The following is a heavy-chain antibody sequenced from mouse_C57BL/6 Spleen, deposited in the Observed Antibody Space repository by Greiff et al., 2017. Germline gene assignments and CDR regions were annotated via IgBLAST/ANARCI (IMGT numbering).Heavy chain of an antibody. CDR3: TRGDCYGSSYGAD. V-gene: IGHV1-15*01. J-gene: IGHJ3*01. CDR1: GYTFTDYE. D-gene: IGHD1-1*01. CDR2: IDPETGGT. Sequence: VQLQQSGAELVRPGASVTLSCKASGYTFTDYEMHWVKQTPVHGLEWIGAIDPETGGTAYNQKFKGKAILTADKSSSTAYMELRSLTSEDSAVYYCTRGDCYGSSYGADWGQGTLVTVSA.